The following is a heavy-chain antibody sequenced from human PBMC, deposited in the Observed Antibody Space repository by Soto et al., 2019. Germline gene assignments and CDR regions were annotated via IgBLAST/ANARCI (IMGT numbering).Heavy chain of an antibody. J-gene: IGHJ3*02. Sequence: ASVKVSCKASGYTFTSYAMHWVRQAPGQRLEWMGWINAGNGNTKYSQKFQGRVTITRDTSASTAYMELSSLRSEDTAVYYCARVRGLESDSSGYSLVEDAFDIWGQGKMVTVSS. V-gene: IGHV1-3*01. CDR2: INAGNGNT. CDR3: ARVRGLESDSSGYSLVEDAFDI. D-gene: IGHD3-22*01. CDR1: GYTFTSYA.